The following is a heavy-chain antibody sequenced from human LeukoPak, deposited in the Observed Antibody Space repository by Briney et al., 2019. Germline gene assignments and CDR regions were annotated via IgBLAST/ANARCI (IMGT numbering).Heavy chain of an antibody. CDR2: INHSGST. V-gene: IGHV4-34*01. CDR3: ASRGQQLAADNWFDP. D-gene: IGHD6-13*01. J-gene: IGHJ5*02. Sequence: SETLSLTCAVYGGAFGGYYWTWIRQPPGKGLEWIGEINHSGSTNYNLSLKSRVIISLDTSKNQISLKLSSVTAADTAVYYCASRGQQLAADNWFDPWGQGTLVTAFS. CDR1: GGAFGGYY.